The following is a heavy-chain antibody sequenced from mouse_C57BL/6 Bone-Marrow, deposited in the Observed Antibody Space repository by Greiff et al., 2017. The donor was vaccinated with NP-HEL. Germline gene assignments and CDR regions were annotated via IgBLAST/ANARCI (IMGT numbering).Heavy chain of an antibody. CDR1: GYTFTSYR. J-gene: IGHJ4*01. CDR3: ASVAYYGSSYVGAMDY. D-gene: IGHD1-1*01. V-gene: IGHV1-55*01. Sequence: QVQLQQPGAELVKPGASVKMSCKASGYTFTSYRINWVKQRPGQGLEWVGEIYPGSGSTNYNEKFKSKATLTVDTSSSTAYMQLSSLTSEDSAVYYCASVAYYGSSYVGAMDYWGQGTSVTVSS. CDR2: IYPGSGST.